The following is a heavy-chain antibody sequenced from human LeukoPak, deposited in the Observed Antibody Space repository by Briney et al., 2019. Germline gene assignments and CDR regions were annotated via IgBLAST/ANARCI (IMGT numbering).Heavy chain of an antibody. CDR1: GGSISSSSYY. D-gene: IGHD1-14*01. J-gene: IGHJ4*02. Sequence: PSETLSLTCTVSGGSISSSSYYWGWIRQPPGKGLEWIGSIYYSGSTYYNPSLKSRVTISVGTSKNQFSLKLSSVTAADTAVYYCARLRTGYFDYWGQGTLVTVSS. V-gene: IGHV4-39*01. CDR3: ARLRTGYFDY. CDR2: IYYSGST.